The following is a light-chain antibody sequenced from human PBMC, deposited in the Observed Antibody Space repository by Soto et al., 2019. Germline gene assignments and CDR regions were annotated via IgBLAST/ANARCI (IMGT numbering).Light chain of an antibody. V-gene: IGKV1-5*03. J-gene: IGKJ1*01. CDR1: QSISSW. CDR2: KAS. Sequence: DIQMTQSRSTLSASVGYRFTITCRASQSISSWLAWYQQKPGKAPKLMIYKASTLESGVPSNFSGSGYGTEFNLTISSLQTEDFATYYCQQYNSYPWTFGQGTKVDI. CDR3: QQYNSYPWT.